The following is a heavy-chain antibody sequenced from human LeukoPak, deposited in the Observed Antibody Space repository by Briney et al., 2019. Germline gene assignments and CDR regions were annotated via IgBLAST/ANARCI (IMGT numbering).Heavy chain of an antibody. Sequence: SGGSLGLSCAASGFTFSTYSMNWVRQAPGKGLEWVSHISASSSARYYADSVKGRFTISRDNAKNSLYLQMNSLTAEDTAVYYCASGIDYWGQGTLVTVSS. CDR2: ISASSSAR. CDR1: GFTFSTYS. J-gene: IGHJ4*02. V-gene: IGHV3-48*01. CDR3: ASGIDY.